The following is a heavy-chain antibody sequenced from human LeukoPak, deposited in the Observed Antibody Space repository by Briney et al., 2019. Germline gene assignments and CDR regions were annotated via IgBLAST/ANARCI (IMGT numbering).Heavy chain of an antibody. CDR3: ARVRDYYYMDV. CDR2: IYYSGST. Sequence: NASETLSLTCTVSGGSISSYYWSWVRQPPGKGLEWIGYIYYSGSTNYNPSLKSRVTISVDRSKNQFSLRLSSVTAADTAVYYCARVRDYYYMDVWGKGTTVTVSS. V-gene: IGHV4-59*01. CDR1: GGSISSYY. J-gene: IGHJ6*03.